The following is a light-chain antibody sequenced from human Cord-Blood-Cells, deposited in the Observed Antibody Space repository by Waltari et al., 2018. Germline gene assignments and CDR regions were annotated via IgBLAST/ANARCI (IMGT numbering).Light chain of an antibody. V-gene: IGKV3-15*01. CDR1: QSVSSN. J-gene: IGKJ1*01. CDR2: GAS. CDR3: EQYNNWPWT. Sequence: ELVMTQSSATLSVSQGARATLSCRASQSVSSNLAWYQQKPGQAPRLLIYGASTRATGIPARFSGSGSGTEFTLTICSLQSEDFAVYYCEQYNNWPWTFGQGTKVEIK.